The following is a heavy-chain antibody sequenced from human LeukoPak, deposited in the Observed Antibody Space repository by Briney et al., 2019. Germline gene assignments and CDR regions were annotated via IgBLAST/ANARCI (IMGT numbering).Heavy chain of an antibody. J-gene: IGHJ3*02. Sequence: LGASVKVSCKASGYTFTSYGISWVRQAPGQGLEWMGWISAYNGNTNYAQKLQGRVTMTTDTSTSTAYMELRSLRSDDTAVYYCATPGIAVAGRGAFDIWGQGTMVTVSS. CDR1: GYTFTSYG. CDR3: ATPGIAVAGRGAFDI. D-gene: IGHD6-19*01. CDR2: ISAYNGNT. V-gene: IGHV1-18*01.